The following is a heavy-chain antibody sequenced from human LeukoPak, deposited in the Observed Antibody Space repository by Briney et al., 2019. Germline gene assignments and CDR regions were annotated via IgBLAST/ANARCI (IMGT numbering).Heavy chain of an antibody. CDR1: GFTFSSYS. CDR2: ISSSSSYI. Sequence: GGSLRLSCAASGFTFSSYSMSWVRQAPGKGLEWVSSISSSSSYIYYAGSVKGRFTISRDNAKNSLYLQMNSLRAEDTAVYYCARETYYYDSSGYPTPLYWGQGTLVTVSS. V-gene: IGHV3-21*01. J-gene: IGHJ4*02. D-gene: IGHD3-22*01. CDR3: ARETYYYDSSGYPTPLY.